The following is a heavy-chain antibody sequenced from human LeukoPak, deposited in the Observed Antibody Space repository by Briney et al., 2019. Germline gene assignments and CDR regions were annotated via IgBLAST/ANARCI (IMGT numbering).Heavy chain of an antibody. J-gene: IGHJ4*02. D-gene: IGHD7-27*01. V-gene: IGHV4-59*12. CDR2: IYHSGST. Sequence: SETLSLTCTVSGGSISSYYWSWIRQPPGKGLEWIGYIYHSGSTYYNPSLKSRVTISVDRSKNQFSLKLSSVTAADTAVYYCARDGAQGAAGEAIDYWGQGTLVTVSS. CDR1: GGSISSYY. CDR3: ARDGAQGAAGEAIDY.